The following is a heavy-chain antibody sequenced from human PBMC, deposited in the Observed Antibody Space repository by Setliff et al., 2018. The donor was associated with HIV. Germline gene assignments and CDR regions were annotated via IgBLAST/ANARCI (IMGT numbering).Heavy chain of an antibody. Sequence: GESLKISCVASGFTFNSYWMYWVRQAPGKGLVCVSRVNNDGTDTIYAESVKGRFTISKDNSKNTLYLQMSSLRDEDTAVYYCAKVFFFGVDAFDIWGQGTMVTVSS. CDR1: GFTFNSYW. CDR3: AKVFFFGVDAFDI. D-gene: IGHD3-10*01. CDR2: VNNDGTDT. V-gene: IGHV3-74*01. J-gene: IGHJ3*02.